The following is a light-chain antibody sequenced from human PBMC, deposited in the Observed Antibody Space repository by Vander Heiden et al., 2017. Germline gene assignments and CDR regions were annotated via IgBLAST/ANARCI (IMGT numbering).Light chain of an antibody. CDR2: GNS. CDR3: QSYDSSLSGVV. V-gene: IGLV1-40*01. J-gene: IGLJ2*01. Sequence: QSVLTQPPSVSRAPGQRVTISCTGSSSNIGAGYDVHWYQQLPGTAPKLLIYGNSNRPSGVPDRFSGSKSGTSASLAITGLQAEDEADYYCQSYDSSLSGVVFGGGTKLTGL. CDR1: SSNIGAGYD.